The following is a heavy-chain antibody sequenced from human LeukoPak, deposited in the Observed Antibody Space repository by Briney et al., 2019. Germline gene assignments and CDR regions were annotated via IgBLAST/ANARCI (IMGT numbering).Heavy chain of an antibody. V-gene: IGHV3-48*03. CDR3: ARESVTWFDH. Sequence: PGGSLRLPCAASGFTFSSDEMNWVRQAPGKGLEWVSYISSSGTTIYYADSVKGRFTISRDNAKNSLYLQMNSLRAEDTAVYYCARESVTWFDHWGQGTLVTVSS. D-gene: IGHD3-16*01. J-gene: IGHJ5*02. CDR2: ISSSGTTI. CDR1: GFTFSSDE.